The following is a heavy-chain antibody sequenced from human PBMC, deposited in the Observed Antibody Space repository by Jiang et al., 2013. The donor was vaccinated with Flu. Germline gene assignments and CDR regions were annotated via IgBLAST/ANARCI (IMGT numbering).Heavy chain of an antibody. Sequence: VQLLESGGGVVQPGKSLRLSCTTSGFTFSTYGMHWVRQAPGKGLDWVANIWNDGVNKYYADSVKGRFTISRDNSKNTLYLQMNSLRGEDTAVYYCARGPFDSSGWFFDYWGQGALVTVSS. V-gene: IGHV3-33*01. CDR2: IWNDGVNK. CDR3: ARGPFDSSGWFFDY. J-gene: IGHJ4*02. D-gene: IGHD6-13*01. CDR1: GFTFSTYG.